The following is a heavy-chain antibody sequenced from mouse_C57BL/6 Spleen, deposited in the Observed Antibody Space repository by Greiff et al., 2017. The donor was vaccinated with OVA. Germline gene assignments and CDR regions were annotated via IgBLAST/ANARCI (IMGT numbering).Heavy chain of an antibody. CDR3: ARDYDYDRSWFAY. V-gene: IGHV1-61*01. D-gene: IGHD2-4*01. J-gene: IGHJ3*01. CDR2: IYPSDSET. CDR1: GYTFTSYW. Sequence: QVQLKQPGAELVRPGSSVKLSCKASGYTFTSYWMDWVKQRPGQGLEWIGNIYPSDSETHYNQKFKDKATLTVDKSSSTAYMQLSSLTSEDSAVYYCARDYDYDRSWFAYWGQGTLVTVSA.